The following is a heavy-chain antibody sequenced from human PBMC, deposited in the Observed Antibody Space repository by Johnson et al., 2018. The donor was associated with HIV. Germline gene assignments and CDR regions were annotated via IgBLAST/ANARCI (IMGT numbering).Heavy chain of an antibody. CDR2: ISNSAITL. D-gene: IGHD3-10*01. CDR3: ARRGLASAFDI. V-gene: IGHV3-11*04. J-gene: IGHJ3*02. Sequence: QVQLVESGGGLVKPGGSLKLSCATSGFTFSDYYMSWIRQAPGKGLEWLSYISNSAITLYYADSVKGRFSISRDNAKSSVYLQVNSLRAEDTAVYYCARRGLASAFDIWCQGTMVTVSS. CDR1: GFTFSDYY.